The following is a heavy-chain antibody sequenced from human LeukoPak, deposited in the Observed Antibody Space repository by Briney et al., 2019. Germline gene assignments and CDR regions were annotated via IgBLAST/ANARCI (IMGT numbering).Heavy chain of an antibody. D-gene: IGHD3-16*01. CDR3: ARGGSAGDRYYYYYYGMDV. CDR1: GYTFTGYY. J-gene: IGHJ6*02. Sequence: ASVKVSCKASGYTFTGYYMHWVRQAPGQGLEWMGWINPNSGGTNYAQKFQGRVAMTRDTSISTAYMELSRLRSDDTAVYYFARGGSAGDRYYYYYYGMDVWGQGTTVTASS. CDR2: INPNSGGT. V-gene: IGHV1-2*02.